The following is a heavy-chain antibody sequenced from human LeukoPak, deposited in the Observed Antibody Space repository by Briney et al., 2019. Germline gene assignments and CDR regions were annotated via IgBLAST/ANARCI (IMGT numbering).Heavy chain of an antibody. CDR3: ARAQHYDSAGLYFDY. CDR1: GGSISSYY. Sequence: PSETLSLACTVSGGSISSYYWSWIRQSPGKGLEWIGNITNYSPSLKTRVSISLDKSNNQFSLNLRSVTAADTAVYYCARAQHYDSAGLYFDYWGQGTLVTVSS. V-gene: IGHV4-59*01. D-gene: IGHD3-22*01. J-gene: IGHJ4*02. CDR2: IT.